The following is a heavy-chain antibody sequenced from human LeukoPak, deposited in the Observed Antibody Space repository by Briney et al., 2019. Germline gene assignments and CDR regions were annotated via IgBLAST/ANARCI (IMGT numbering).Heavy chain of an antibody. D-gene: IGHD2-2*02. Sequence: GGSLRLSCAGSGFTFSGYSMHWVRQAPGKGLEWVSGIDWNGGTPGYADSVRGRFTISRDNAKNSLDLQMNSLRAEDTAVYYCAKDARDIVVVPAAINYWGQGTLVTVSS. CDR3: AKDARDIVVVPAAINY. CDR1: GFTFSGYS. J-gene: IGHJ4*02. V-gene: IGHV3-20*04. CDR2: IDWNGGTP.